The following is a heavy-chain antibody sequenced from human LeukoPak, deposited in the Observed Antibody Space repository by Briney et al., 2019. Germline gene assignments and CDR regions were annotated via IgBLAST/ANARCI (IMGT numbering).Heavy chain of an antibody. CDR1: GFTFSSYD. V-gene: IGHV3-33*03. Sequence: GGSLRLSCAASGFTFSSYDMHWVRQAPGKGLEWVAIIWYDGSNKYYADSVKGRFTISRDNAKNSLYLQMNSLRAEDTAVYYCATRRDGYNQDWYFDLWGRGTLVTVSS. D-gene: IGHD5-24*01. CDR2: IWYDGSNK. CDR3: ATRRDGYNQDWYFDL. J-gene: IGHJ2*01.